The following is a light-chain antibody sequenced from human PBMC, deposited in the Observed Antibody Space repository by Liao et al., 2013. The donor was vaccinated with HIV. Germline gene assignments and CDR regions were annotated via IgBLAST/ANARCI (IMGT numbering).Light chain of an antibody. J-gene: IGLJ1*01. CDR2: QDS. CDR3: QAWDSSTEV. CDR1: KLGDKY. V-gene: IGLV3-1*01. Sequence: SYELTQPPSVSVSPGQTASITCSGDKLGDKYACWYQQKSGQSPVLVMHQDSKRPSGIPARFSGSNAGNTATLTISGTQAMDEADYYCQAWDSSTEVFGTGTKVTVL.